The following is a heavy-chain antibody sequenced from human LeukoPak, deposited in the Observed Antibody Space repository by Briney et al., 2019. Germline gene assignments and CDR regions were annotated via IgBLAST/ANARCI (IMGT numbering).Heavy chain of an antibody. CDR3: ARDFPALYGFWSGYYRFIIREENWFDP. V-gene: IGHV1-18*04. CDR2: ISAYNGNT. CDR1: GYTFTGYY. Sequence: SVKVSCKASGYTFTGYYMHWVRQAPGQGLEWMGWISAYNGNTNYAQKLQGRVTMTTDTSTSTAYMELRSLRSDDTAVYYCARDFPALYGFWSGYYRFIIREENWFDPWGQGTLVTVSS. J-gene: IGHJ5*02. D-gene: IGHD3-3*01.